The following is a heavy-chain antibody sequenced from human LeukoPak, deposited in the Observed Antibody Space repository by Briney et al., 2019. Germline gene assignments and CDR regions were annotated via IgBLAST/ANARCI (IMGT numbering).Heavy chain of an antibody. J-gene: IGHJ6*03. D-gene: IGHD3-22*01. V-gene: IGHV4-4*07. CDR2: INGSGIT. CDR3: ARLKFYDSTGYSPGYYMDV. Sequence: SETLSLTCTVSGGSIISNYWSWIRQSAGTGLEWIGRINGSGITDYNPSLKSRVTMSLDTSRKQFSLRLTSVTAADTAVYYCARLKFYDSTGYSPGYYMDVWGKGTTVSV. CDR1: GGSIISNY.